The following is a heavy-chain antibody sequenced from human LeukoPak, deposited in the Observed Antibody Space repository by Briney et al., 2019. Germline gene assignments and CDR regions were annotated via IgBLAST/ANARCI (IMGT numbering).Heavy chain of an antibody. Sequence: GXSLRLSCAASGFTFSSYAMHWVRQAPGKGLEYVSAISSNGGSTYYANSVKGRFTISRDNSKNTLYLQMGSLRAEDMAVYYCARAPSCELLGAYYFDYWRQGTLVTVSS. J-gene: IGHJ4*02. D-gene: IGHD1-26*01. V-gene: IGHV3-64*01. CDR3: ARAPSCELLGAYYFDY. CDR1: GFTFSSYA. CDR2: ISSNGGST.